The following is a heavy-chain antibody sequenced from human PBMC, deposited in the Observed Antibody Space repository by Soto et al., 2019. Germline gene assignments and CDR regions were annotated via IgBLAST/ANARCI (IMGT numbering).Heavy chain of an antibody. Sequence: SAPLSLTCAVYGWSFIGHYWSWIRQPPGKGLEWRGGINHTATTTYNPSLRSRVTISVDTSKNQFSLQLSSVTAAATAAYYCAVPYQYCSATSCEDSYYYYGMDVWGQGTTVTVSS. CDR1: GWSFIGHY. CDR3: AVPYQYCSATSCEDSYYYYGMDV. V-gene: IGHV4-34*01. D-gene: IGHD2-2*01. CDR2: INHTATT. J-gene: IGHJ6*01.